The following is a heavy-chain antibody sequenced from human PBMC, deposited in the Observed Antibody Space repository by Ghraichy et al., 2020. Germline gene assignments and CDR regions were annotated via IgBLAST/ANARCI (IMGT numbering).Heavy chain of an antibody. D-gene: IGHD3-9*01. V-gene: IGHV3-30*18. Sequence: GESLNISCAASGFTFSSYGMHWVRQAPGKGLEWVAVISYDGSNKYYADSVKGRFTISRDNSKNTLYLQMNSLRAEDTAVYYCAKDRLRYFDYWGQGTLVTVSS. J-gene: IGHJ4*02. CDR2: ISYDGSNK. CDR3: AKDRLRYFDY. CDR1: GFTFSSYG.